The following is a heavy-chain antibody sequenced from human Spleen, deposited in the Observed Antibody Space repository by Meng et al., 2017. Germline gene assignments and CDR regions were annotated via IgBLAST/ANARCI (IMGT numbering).Heavy chain of an antibody. D-gene: IGHD4-17*01. CDR3: TTDEMTTVTTYADFDY. Sequence: GGPLRLSCAASGFTFSNAWMSWVRQAPGKGLEWVGRIKSKTDGGTTDYAAPVKGRFTISRDDSKNTLYLQMNSLKTEDTAVYYCTTDEMTTVTTYADFDYWGQGTLVTVSS. CDR1: GFTFSNAW. CDR2: IKSKTDGGTT. J-gene: IGHJ4*02. V-gene: IGHV3-15*01.